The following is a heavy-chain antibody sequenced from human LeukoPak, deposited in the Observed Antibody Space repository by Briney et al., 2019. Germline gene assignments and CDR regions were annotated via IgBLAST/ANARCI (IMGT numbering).Heavy chain of an antibody. Sequence: SETLSLTCAVYGGSFSRYYWSWIRQSPGKGLEWIAEIDHRGDTNYNPSVKSRVTISVDTSRNQFSLKVRSLSAADTAVYYCARGATISETGYFDFWGQGTPVTVSS. CDR1: GGSFSRYY. CDR2: IDHRGDT. V-gene: IGHV4-34*01. CDR3: ARGATISETGYFDF. J-gene: IGHJ4*03. D-gene: IGHD2-21*02.